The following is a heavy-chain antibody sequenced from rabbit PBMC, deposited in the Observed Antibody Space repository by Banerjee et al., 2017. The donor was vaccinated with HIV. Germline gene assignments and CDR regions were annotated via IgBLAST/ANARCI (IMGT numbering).Heavy chain of an antibody. J-gene: IGHJ4*01. CDR1: GFSFSNKYV. D-gene: IGHD4-1*01. CDR2: INTSSGNT. V-gene: IGHV1S45*01. Sequence: QEYLEESGGDLVKPEGSLTLTCTASGFSFSNKYVMCWVRQAPGKGLEWIACINTSSGNTVYATWSKGRFTISKTSWTTVTLQMTSLTAADTATYFCARDLAGVFGWNFGLWGPGTRVTVS. CDR3: ARDLAGVFGWNFGL.